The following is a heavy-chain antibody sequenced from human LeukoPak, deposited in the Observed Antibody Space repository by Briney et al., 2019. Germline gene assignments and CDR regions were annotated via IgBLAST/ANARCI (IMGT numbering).Heavy chain of an antibody. CDR1: GFTFSSYA. Sequence: PGASLRPSCAASGFTFSSYAMSWVRQAPGKGLEWVSAISGSGGSTYYADSVKGRFTISRDNSKNTLYLQMNSLRAEDTAVYYCAKNPGDSSGYYYLYYFDYWGQGTLVTVSS. V-gene: IGHV3-23*01. CDR2: ISGSGGST. CDR3: AKNPGDSSGYYYLYYFDY. J-gene: IGHJ4*02. D-gene: IGHD3-22*01.